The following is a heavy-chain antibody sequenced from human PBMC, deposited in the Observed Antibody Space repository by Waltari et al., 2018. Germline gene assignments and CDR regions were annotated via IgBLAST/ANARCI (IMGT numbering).Heavy chain of an antibody. V-gene: IGHV3-73*01. D-gene: IGHD7-27*01. CDR1: GLIISDYA. CDR2: IRSRVKGDAT. CDR3: IRPFEMGID. Sequence: EVQLVESGGALVQPGGSLKLSCAASGLIISDYAIHWVRQASGKGPEWAGRIRSRVKGDATAYGESVQGRFTISRDDSKNTVYLEMNSLKTDDTAVYYCIRPFEMGIDWGQGTLVTVSS. J-gene: IGHJ4*02.